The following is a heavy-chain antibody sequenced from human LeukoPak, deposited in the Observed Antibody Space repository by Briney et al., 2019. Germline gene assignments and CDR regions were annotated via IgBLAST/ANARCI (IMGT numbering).Heavy chain of an antibody. J-gene: IGHJ4*02. D-gene: IGHD3-3*01. CDR1: GGTFSSYA. V-gene: IGHV1-69*01. Sequence: SVKVSCKASGGTFSSYAISWVRQAPGQGLEWMGGIIPIFGTANYAQKFQGRVTITADESTSTAYMGLSSLRSEDTAVYYCASLPITIFGSYFDYWGQGTLVTVSS. CDR3: ASLPITIFGSYFDY. CDR2: IIPIFGTA.